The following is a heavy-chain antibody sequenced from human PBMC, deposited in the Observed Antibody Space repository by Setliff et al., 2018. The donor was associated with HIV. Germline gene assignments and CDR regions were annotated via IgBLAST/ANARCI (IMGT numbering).Heavy chain of an antibody. CDR1: GTSFSDHY. CDR2: MNQSGTT. Sequence: SETLSLTCSVYGTSFSDHYWSWVRQTPGKGLEWIGEMNQSGTTNYNPSLKSRVTMSVDTSKNQFSLKLSSVTAADTAVYYCARAAAAGRPYYYYFGLDVWGQGTTVTVSS. V-gene: IGHV4-34*01. J-gene: IGHJ6*02. CDR3: ARAAAAGRPYYYYFGLDV. D-gene: IGHD6-13*01.